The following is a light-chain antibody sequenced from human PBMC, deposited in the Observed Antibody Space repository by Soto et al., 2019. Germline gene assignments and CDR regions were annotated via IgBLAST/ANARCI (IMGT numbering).Light chain of an antibody. CDR1: QSISSN. V-gene: IGKV3-15*01. Sequence: EIVMTQSPAILSVSPGESATLFCRASQSISSNLAWYQQKPGQAPRLLIYNASPRATGVPARFSGSGSGTEFTLTISSLQSEDFAVYYCQQYNNWPRTFGQGTKVELK. CDR2: NAS. J-gene: IGKJ1*01. CDR3: QQYNNWPRT.